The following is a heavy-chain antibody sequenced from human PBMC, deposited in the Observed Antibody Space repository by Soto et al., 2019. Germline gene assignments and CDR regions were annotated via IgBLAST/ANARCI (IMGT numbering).Heavy chain of an antibody. V-gene: IGHV3-23*01. CDR1: GFTFSSYA. D-gene: IGHD5-18*01. CDR3: ATFNRGYSYGNVDY. Sequence: PGGSLRLSCAASGFTFSSYAMSWVRQAPGKGLEWVSAISGSGGSTYYADSVKGRFTISRDNSKNTLYLQMNSLRAEDTAVYYCATFNRGYSYGNVDYWGQGTLVTVSS. J-gene: IGHJ4*02. CDR2: ISGSGGST.